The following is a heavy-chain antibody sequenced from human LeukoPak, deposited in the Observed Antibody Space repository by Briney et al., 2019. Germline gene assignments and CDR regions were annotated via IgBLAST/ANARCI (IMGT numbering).Heavy chain of an antibody. J-gene: IGHJ4*02. CDR1: GFTFSSYA. CDR3: VKAQVVVTAIGGVDY. V-gene: IGHV3-64D*09. Sequence: GGSLRLSCSASGFTFSSYAMHWARQAPGKGLEYISAISSNGISTYYAGSVRGRFTISRDNSKNTVYLQMSSLRAEDTAVYYCVKAQVVVTAIGGVDYWGQGILVTVSP. D-gene: IGHD2-21*02. CDR2: ISSNGIST.